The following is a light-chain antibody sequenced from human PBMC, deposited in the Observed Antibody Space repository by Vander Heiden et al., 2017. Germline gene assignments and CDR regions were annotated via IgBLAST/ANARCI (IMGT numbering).Light chain of an antibody. V-gene: IGKV4-1*01. CDR2: CAS. Sequence: DLVTTPSPDSLAVSLGERATYNRKSRQRLLYSSNTKNYLAWYQQKPGQPPKLLIYCASTREPGVPDRCSCSGSGTDFTLTISSLQAEDVAVYYCQQYYSTPPTFGQGTKVEIK. CDR1: QRLLYSSNTKNY. CDR3: QQYYSTPPT. J-gene: IGKJ1*01.